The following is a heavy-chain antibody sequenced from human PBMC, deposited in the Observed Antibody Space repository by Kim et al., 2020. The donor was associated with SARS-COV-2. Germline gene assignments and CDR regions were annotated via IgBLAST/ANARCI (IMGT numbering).Heavy chain of an antibody. CDR2: IKSKTDGGTT. V-gene: IGHV3-15*01. Sequence: GGSLRLSCAASGFTFSNAWMSWVRQAPGKGLEWVGRIKSKTDGGTTDYAAPVKGRFTISRDDSKNTLYLQMNSLKTEDTAVYYCTTPYSSSWSPLMSGGAFDIWGQGTMVTVSS. J-gene: IGHJ3*02. CDR1: GFTFSNAW. CDR3: TTPYSSSWSPLMSGGAFDI. D-gene: IGHD6-13*01.